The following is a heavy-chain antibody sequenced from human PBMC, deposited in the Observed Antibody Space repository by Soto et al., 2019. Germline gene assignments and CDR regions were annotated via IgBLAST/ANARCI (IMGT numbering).Heavy chain of an antibody. CDR3: ARHGIWFGESLYSYGMDV. CDR1: GYSFTSYW. D-gene: IGHD3-10*01. J-gene: IGHJ6*02. CDR2: IDPSDSYT. Sequence: PVESLKISCKGSGYSFTSYWISWVRQMPGTGLEWMGRIDPSDSYTNYSPSFQGHVTISADKSISTAYLQWSSLKASDTAMYYCARHGIWFGESLYSYGMDVWGQGTTVTVSS. V-gene: IGHV5-10-1*01.